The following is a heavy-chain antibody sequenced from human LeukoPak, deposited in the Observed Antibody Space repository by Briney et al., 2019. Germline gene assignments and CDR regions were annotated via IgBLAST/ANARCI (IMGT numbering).Heavy chain of an antibody. V-gene: IGHV4-34*01. Sequence: PSETLSLTCTVSGGSISSHYWSWIRQPPGKGLEWIGEINHSGSTNYNPSLKSRVTISVDSSKNQFSLKLSSVTAADTAVYYCARGPRYSYGIFDYWGQGTLVTVSS. D-gene: IGHD5-18*01. CDR2: INHSGST. CDR1: GGSISSHY. CDR3: ARGPRYSYGIFDY. J-gene: IGHJ4*02.